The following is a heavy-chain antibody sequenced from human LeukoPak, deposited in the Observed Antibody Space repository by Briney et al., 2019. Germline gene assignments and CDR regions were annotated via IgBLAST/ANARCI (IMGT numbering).Heavy chain of an antibody. CDR1: GFTFSSYA. J-gene: IGHJ4*02. CDR3: APGGRTGGVLLSGY. CDR2: ISGSGGST. Sequence: PGGSLRLSCAASGFTFSSYAMSWVRQAPGKELEWVSAISGSGGSTYYADSVKGRFTISRDNSKNTLYLQMNSLRAEDTAVYYCAPGGRTGGVLLSGYWGQGTLVTVSS. V-gene: IGHV3-23*01. D-gene: IGHD2-8*02.